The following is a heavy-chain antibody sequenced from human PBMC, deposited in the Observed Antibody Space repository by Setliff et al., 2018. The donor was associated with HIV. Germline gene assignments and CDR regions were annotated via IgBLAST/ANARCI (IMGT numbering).Heavy chain of an antibody. Sequence: ASVKVSCKTSGYTFTQSHDLHWVRQVPGQGPEWMGWINLVTTKTAYLQKFQGRVTITRDTSASTAYMELSSLRPEDTAVYYCASPTAIPHWGQGTLVTVSS. CDR2: INLVTTKT. CDR1: GYTFTQSHD. V-gene: IGHV1-3*01. CDR3: ASPTAIPH. J-gene: IGHJ4*02. D-gene: IGHD2-21*02.